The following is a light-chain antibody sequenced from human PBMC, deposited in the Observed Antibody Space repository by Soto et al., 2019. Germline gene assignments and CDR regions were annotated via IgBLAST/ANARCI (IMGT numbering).Light chain of an antibody. J-gene: IGKJ1*01. V-gene: IGKV4-1*01. CDR2: WAS. CDR1: QTVLYSPNNKNY. Sequence: DIVMTQSPDSLAVSLGERATINCKSSQTVLYSPNNKNYLAWYQKKAGQPPKLLIYWASTRESGVPDRFSGSGSGTYFTLTISSLQAEDVAVYYCQQYYDTPRTFGQGTKVEFK. CDR3: QQYYDTPRT.